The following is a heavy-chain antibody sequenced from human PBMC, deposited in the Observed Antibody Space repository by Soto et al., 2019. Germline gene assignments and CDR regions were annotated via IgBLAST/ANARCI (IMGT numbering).Heavy chain of an antibody. Sequence: SETLSLTCSVSGGTISKSFWSWVRKPVGRGLEWMGRIYVSGTTDYNPSLRGRITMSVDIVKKTFSLRLTSVTAADTGVYYCVRDGSKTLRERFDPWGQGLKVTVSS. J-gene: IGHJ5*02. CDR3: VRDGSKTLRERFDP. V-gene: IGHV4-4*07. CDR1: GGTISKSF. CDR2: IYVSGTT.